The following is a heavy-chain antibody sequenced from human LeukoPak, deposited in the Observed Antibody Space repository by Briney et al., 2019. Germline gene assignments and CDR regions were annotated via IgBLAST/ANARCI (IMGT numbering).Heavy chain of an antibody. Sequence: PSETLSLTCTVSGGSISSSTYYWGWIRQPPGKGLEWIGSIYYTGSTDYNPSLKSRVTISVDTSKNQFSLKMSSVTAADTAVYYCARGSGWFNYWGQGTLVTVSS. J-gene: IGHJ4*02. CDR3: ARGSGWFNY. CDR2: IYYTGST. D-gene: IGHD6-19*01. CDR1: GGSISSSTYY. V-gene: IGHV4-39*02.